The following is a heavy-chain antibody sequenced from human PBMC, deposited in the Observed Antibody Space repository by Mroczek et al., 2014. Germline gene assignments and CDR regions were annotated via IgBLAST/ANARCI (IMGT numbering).Heavy chain of an antibody. CDR2: INPNSGGT. V-gene: IGHV1-2*02. Sequence: QVQLVESGAEVKKPGASVKVSCKASGYTFTGYYMHWVRQAPGQGLEWMGWINPNSGGTNYAQKFQGRVTITADESTSTAYMELSSLRSEDTAVYYCARDLSRQPSGWSRKTTVTTKAWGQGTPGHRLL. CDR3: ARDLSRQPSGWSRKTTVTTKA. J-gene: IGHJ5*02. CDR1: GYTFTGYY. D-gene: IGHD4-17*01.